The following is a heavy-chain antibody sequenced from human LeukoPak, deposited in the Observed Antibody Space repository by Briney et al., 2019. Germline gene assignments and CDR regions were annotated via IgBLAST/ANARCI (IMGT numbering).Heavy chain of an antibody. Sequence: GGSLRLSCAASGFTFSSYEMNWVRQAPGKGLEWVAVISYDGSNKYYADSVKGRFTISRDNSKNTLYLQMNSLRVEDTAVYYCSRVPFYYYGSSGYYYPDYWGQGTLVTVSS. V-gene: IGHV3-30*04. CDR1: GFTFSSYE. D-gene: IGHD3-22*01. CDR3: SRVPFYYYGSSGYYYPDY. CDR2: ISYDGSNK. J-gene: IGHJ4*02.